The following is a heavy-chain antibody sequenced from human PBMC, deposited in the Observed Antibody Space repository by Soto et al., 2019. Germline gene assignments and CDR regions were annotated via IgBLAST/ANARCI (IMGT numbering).Heavy chain of an antibody. CDR2: ISSSGSSR. Sequence: GGSLRLSCAASGCTSSDYYMSWIRQAPGKGLEWVSYISSSGSSRYYADSLKGRFTISRDNAKNILYLQMDSLRAEDTAVYYCARVGSSPYSYGPVASWGQVILVTVSS. D-gene: IGHD5-18*01. CDR3: ARVGSSPYSYGPVAS. V-gene: IGHV3-11*01. J-gene: IGHJ5*02. CDR1: GCTSSDYY.